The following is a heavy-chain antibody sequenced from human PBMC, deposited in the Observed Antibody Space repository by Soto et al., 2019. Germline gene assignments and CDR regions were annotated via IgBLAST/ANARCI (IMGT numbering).Heavy chain of an antibody. CDR1: GYSFKNYA. D-gene: IGHD3-3*02. J-gene: IGHJ4*02. CDR3: ARDDRTISGAVTLDY. CDR2: SNEGSGNT. V-gene: IGHV1-3*01. Sequence: QVQLVQSGPEVKRPGASVRISCRTAGYSFKNYAIHWVRQAPGKKLEWMGWSNEGSGNTRYSQKFQDRISIARDTSASTSYLDLRSLTSEDTAIYFCARDDRTISGAVTLDYWGQGTLVTVSS.